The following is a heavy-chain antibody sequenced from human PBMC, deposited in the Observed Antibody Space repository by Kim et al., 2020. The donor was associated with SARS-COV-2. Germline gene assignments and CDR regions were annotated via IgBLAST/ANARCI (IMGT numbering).Heavy chain of an antibody. D-gene: IGHD2-15*01. CDR3: ARKDCSGGSCAFDP. V-gene: IGHV3-74*01. Sequence: ADSVKGRFTISRYNAKNMLYLQMNSLRAEDTAVYHCARKDCSGGSCAFDPWGLGTLVTVSS. J-gene: IGHJ5*02.